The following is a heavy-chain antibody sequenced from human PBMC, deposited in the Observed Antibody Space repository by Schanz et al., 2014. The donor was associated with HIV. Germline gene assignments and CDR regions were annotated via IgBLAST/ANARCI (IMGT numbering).Heavy chain of an antibody. CDR2: ISYDGSNK. Sequence: QVQLVESGGGVVQPGRSLRLSCAASGFTFSTYGMHWVRQGPGKGLEWVAFISYDGSNKYYADSVKGRFTISRDNAKNSLSLQMNSLRDEDTAVYYCARSPSYGMDVWGQGTTVTVSS. CDR1: GFTFSTYG. J-gene: IGHJ6*02. CDR3: ARSPSYGMDV. V-gene: IGHV3-30*03.